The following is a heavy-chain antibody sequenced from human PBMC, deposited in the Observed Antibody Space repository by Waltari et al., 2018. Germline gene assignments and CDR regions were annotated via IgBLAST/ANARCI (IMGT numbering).Heavy chain of an antibody. Sequence: QLQLQESGPGLVKPSETLSLTCSVSGDSVTSGSYYWGWIRQPPRKGLEWIGIMYYRGSSYSNPALKSLVTISVDTSKNQFSLKLSSVAAADTAVYYCARAFGSGSYAWFDSWGQGTLVTVSS. J-gene: IGHJ5*01. D-gene: IGHD3-10*01. CDR3: ARAFGSGSYAWFDS. CDR1: GDSVTSGSYY. CDR2: MYYRGSS. V-gene: IGHV4-39*01.